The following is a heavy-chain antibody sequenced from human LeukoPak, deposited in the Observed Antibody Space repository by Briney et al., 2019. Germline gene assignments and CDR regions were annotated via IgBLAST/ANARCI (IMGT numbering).Heavy chain of an antibody. J-gene: IGHJ4*02. CDR3: ARGYKTGYSSSWYFGAAPSDY. CDR2: IYYGGNT. Sequence: SQTLSLTCAVSGGSISSGVYSWSWVRQPPGKGLEWIGYIYYGGNTYYNPSLKSRLTISVDTSKNQFSLKLSSVTAADTAVYYCARGYKTGYSSSWYFGAAPSDYWGQGTLVTVSS. D-gene: IGHD6-13*01. V-gene: IGHV4-30-4*07. CDR1: GGSISSGVYS.